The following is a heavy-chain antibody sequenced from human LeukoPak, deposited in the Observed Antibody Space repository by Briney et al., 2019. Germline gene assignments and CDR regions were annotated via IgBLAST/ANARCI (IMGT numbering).Heavy chain of an antibody. CDR2: ISAYNGNT. J-gene: IGHJ4*02. V-gene: IGHV1-18*01. CDR1: GYTFTSYG. CDR3: ARGMAYYDFWSGYLVDY. D-gene: IGHD3-3*01. Sequence: HEASVKVSCKASGYTFTSYGISWVRQAPGQGLEWMGWISAYNGNTNCAQKLQGRVTMTTDTSTSTAYMELRSLRSDDTAVYYCARGMAYYDFWSGYLVDYWGQGTLVTVSS.